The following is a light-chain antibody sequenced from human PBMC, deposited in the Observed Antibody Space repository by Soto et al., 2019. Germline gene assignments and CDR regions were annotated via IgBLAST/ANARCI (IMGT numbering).Light chain of an antibody. CDR2: AAA. CDR1: RGIKNY. CDR3: QQYFDYPWT. J-gene: IGKJ1*01. Sequence: DIQLTQSPSALSASVGDRVTITCRASRGIKNYLAWFQQKQGKGPKSLIYAAATLQSGVPAKFSGSGSGTDFTLTITSLQPEDFATYYCQQYFDYPWTFGQGTKVEIK. V-gene: IGKV1-16*02.